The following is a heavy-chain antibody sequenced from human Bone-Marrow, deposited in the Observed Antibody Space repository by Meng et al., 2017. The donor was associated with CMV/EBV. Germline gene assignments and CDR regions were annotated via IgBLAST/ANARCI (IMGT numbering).Heavy chain of an antibody. V-gene: IGHV1-18*01. Sequence: QVQLVQSGAGVKKPGASFKVSPKASGYTFNSYGISWVLQAPGQGLEWMGWIRAYNGNTNYAQKLQGRVTMTTDTSTSTAYMELRSLRSDDTAVYYCARDIAAAGTDFDPWGQGTLVTVSS. J-gene: IGHJ5*02. CDR1: GYTFNSYG. CDR2: IRAYNGNT. CDR3: ARDIAAAGTDFDP. D-gene: IGHD6-13*01.